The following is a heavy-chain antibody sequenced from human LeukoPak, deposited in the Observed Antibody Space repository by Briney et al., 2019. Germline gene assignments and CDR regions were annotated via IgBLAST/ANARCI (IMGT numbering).Heavy chain of an antibody. CDR1: GGSISSYY. CDR2: INYSGST. Sequence: PSETLSLTCTVSGGSISSYYWSWIRQPPGKGLEWIGFINYSGSTYYNPSLKSRVTISVDTSKNQFSLKLSSVTAADTAVYYCARPIVVVPAAGNDAFDIWGQGTMVTVSS. D-gene: IGHD2-2*01. V-gene: IGHV4-59*08. J-gene: IGHJ3*02. CDR3: ARPIVVVPAAGNDAFDI.